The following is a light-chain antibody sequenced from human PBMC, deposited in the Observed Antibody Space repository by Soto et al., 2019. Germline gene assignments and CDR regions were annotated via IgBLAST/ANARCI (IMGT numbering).Light chain of an antibody. Sequence: EIVLTQSPATLSSFPGDRVTLYCRASQYINTRLAWYQHRPGQAPRLLIYGASTRATGIPARFSGSGSGTDFTLTINSLEPEDFAVYYCQQRSNWPPITFGQGTRLEI. CDR2: GAS. CDR1: QYINTR. J-gene: IGKJ5*01. V-gene: IGKV3-11*01. CDR3: QQRSNWPPIT.